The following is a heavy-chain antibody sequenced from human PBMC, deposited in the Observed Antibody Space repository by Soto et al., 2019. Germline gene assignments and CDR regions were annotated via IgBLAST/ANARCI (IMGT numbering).Heavy chain of an antibody. J-gene: IGHJ6*02. CDR1: GGSISSSNW. Sequence: SETLSLTCAVSGGSISSSNWWSWVRQPPGKGLEWIGEIYHSGSTNYNPSLKSRVTISVDKSKNQFSLKLSSVIAADTAVYYCARVSYSGYDLKALYYYGMDVWGQGTTVTVSS. CDR3: ARVSYSGYDLKALYYYGMDV. D-gene: IGHD5-12*01. V-gene: IGHV4-4*02. CDR2: IYHSGST.